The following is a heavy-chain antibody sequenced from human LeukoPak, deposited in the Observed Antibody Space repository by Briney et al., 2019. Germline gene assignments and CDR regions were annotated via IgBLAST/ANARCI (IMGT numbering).Heavy chain of an antibody. CDR3: ARGGYPRY. V-gene: IGHV3-69-1*01. CDR2: IGSGGHT. J-gene: IGHJ4*02. Sequence: GGSLRLSCDTSGFSFSDYGMNWVRQAPGKGLEWVSSIGSGGHTFYAASVKGRFTISRDNAKNSMYLQMNSLRAEDTAVYYCARGGYPRYWGQGSLVTVSS. D-gene: IGHD3-22*01. CDR1: GFSFSDYG.